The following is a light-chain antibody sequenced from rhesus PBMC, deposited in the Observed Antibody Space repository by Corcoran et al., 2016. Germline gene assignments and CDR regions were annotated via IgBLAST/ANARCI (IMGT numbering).Light chain of an antibody. CDR3: EQTLQTPFT. CDR2: LVS. Sequence: DIVMTQTPLSLSVTPGEPASISCRSSQSLLHSNGYTYLHWYLQKPGQSPQLLIYLVSNRASGVPDRFSGSGSGTDFPLKISRLEAEDVGVYYCEQTLQTPFTFGPGTKLDIK. J-gene: IGKJ3*01. V-gene: IGKV2-78*01. CDR1: QSLLHSNGYTY.